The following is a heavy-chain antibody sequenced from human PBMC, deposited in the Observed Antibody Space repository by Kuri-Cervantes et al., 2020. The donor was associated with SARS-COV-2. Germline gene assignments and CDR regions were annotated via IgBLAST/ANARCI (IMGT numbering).Heavy chain of an antibody. CDR1: GFTFSNAW. V-gene: IGHV3-11*04. CDR3: ARDLRLGKSLDY. Sequence: GGSLRLSCAASGFTFSNAWMSWVRQAPGKGLEWVSNIGPSGTTKYYADSVKGRFTISGDNAKNSLYLQMSSLRAEDTAVYYCARDLRLGKSLDYWGQGTLVTVSS. D-gene: IGHD7-27*01. J-gene: IGHJ4*02. CDR2: IGPSGTTK.